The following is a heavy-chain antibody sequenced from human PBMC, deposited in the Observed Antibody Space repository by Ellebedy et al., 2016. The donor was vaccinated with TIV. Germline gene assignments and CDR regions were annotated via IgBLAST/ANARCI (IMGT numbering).Heavy chain of an antibody. CDR3: ARAPGTSGYYPPLEIDY. CDR1: GFTFGDYY. J-gene: IGHJ4*02. D-gene: IGHD3-22*01. V-gene: IGHV3-11*06. Sequence: PGGSLRLSCAASGFTFGDYYMSWIRQAPGEALEWLSYISSSSINTNYADSVKGRFTISSDNAKSSLYLQMNSLRAEDTAVYYCARAPGTSGYYPPLEIDYWGQGTLVTVSS. CDR2: ISSSSINT.